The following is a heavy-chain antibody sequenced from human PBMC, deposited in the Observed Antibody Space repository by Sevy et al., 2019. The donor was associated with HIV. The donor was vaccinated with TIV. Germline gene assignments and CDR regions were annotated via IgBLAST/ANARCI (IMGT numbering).Heavy chain of an antibody. CDR3: AKERWELLGYYYYGMGV. CDR2: ISYDGSNK. J-gene: IGHJ6*02. Sequence: GGSLRLSCAASGFTFSSYGMHWVRQAPGKGLEWVAVISYDGSNKYYADSVKGRFTISRDNSKNTLYLQMNSLRAEDTAVYYCAKERWELLGYYYYGMGVWGQGTTVTVSS. V-gene: IGHV3-30*18. D-gene: IGHD1-26*01. CDR1: GFTFSSYG.